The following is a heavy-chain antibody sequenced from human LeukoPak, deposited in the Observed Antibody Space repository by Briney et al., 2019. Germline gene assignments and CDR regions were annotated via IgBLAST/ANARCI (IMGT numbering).Heavy chain of an antibody. CDR1: GGSISSYY. CDR3: ARDPPRFGDPDGFDI. CDR2: MYYTGTT. J-gene: IGHJ3*02. V-gene: IGHV4-59*12. D-gene: IGHD3-10*01. Sequence: PSETLSLTCTVSGGSISSYYWSWIRQPPGKALEWIGSMYYTGTTKYNPSLEGRVTISIDTSKNQFSLNLSSVTAADTAVYYCARDPPRFGDPDGFDIWGQGTMVTVSS.